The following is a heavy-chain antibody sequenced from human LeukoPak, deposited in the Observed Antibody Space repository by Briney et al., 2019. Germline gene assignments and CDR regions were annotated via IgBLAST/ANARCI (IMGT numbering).Heavy chain of an antibody. CDR2: IWSDGSNK. CDR3: AKQFGAGYSYGTKDY. Sequence: GRSLRLSCAASGFTFSSYAMHWVRQAPGKGLEWVAFIWSDGSNKYYADSVKGRFTISRDNSKNTLYLQINSLRAEDTAVYYCAKQFGAGYSYGTKDYWGQGTLVTVSS. V-gene: IGHV3-30*04. J-gene: IGHJ4*02. D-gene: IGHD5-18*01. CDR1: GFTFSSYA.